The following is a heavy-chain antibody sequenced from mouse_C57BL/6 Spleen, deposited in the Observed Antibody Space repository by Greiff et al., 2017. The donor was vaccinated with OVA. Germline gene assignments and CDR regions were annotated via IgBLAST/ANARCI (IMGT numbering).Heavy chain of an antibody. J-gene: IGHJ4*01. D-gene: IGHD1-1*01. CDR2: ISYDGSN. CDR3: ARETNYDYAMDY. V-gene: IGHV3-6*01. CDR1: GYSITSGYY. Sequence: EVQLQESGPGLVKPSQSLSLTCSVSGYSITSGYYWYWIRQFPGNILEWRGYISYDGSNNYNPPLKNRIPITRDTSKKQYFLKWNSVTTEDTATYYVARETNYDYAMDYWGQGTSVTVSS.